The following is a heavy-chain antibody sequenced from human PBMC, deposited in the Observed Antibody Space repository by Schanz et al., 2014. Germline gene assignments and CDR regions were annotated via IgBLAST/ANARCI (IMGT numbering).Heavy chain of an antibody. CDR1: GFSFSDYG. V-gene: IGHV3-30*03. CDR2: ISYHGSER. CDR3: ARYVWFGELVSGMDV. Sequence: QVQLVESGGGLVKPGGSLRLSCAGSGFSFSDYGMHWVRQAPGRGLEWVAVISYHGSERYYADSVKGRFTISRDNSKNTLYLQMNSLRAEDTAVYYCARYVWFGELVSGMDVWGQGTTVTVSS. J-gene: IGHJ6*02. D-gene: IGHD3-10*01.